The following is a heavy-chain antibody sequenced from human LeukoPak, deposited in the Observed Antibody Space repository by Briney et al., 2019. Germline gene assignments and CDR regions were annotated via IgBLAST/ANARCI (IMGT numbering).Heavy chain of an antibody. CDR2: IYYSGST. J-gene: IGHJ4*02. V-gene: IGHV4-59*01. D-gene: IGHD2-2*01. CDR3: ARACSSTSCYEGYFDY. CDR1: SGSISSYY. Sequence: SETLSLTCTVSSGSISSYYWSWIRQPPGKGLEWIGYIYYSGSTNYNPSLKSRVTISVDTSKNQFSLKLSSVTAADTAVYYCARACSSTSCYEGYFDYWGQGTLVTVSS.